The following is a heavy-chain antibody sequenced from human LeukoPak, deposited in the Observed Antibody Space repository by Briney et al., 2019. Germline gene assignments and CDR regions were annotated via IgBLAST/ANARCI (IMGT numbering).Heavy chain of an antibody. CDR2: IYYSGSY. Sequence: PSETLSLTCTVSGDSISSSSYYWGWIRQPPGKRLEMIGSIYYSGSYYYPPSLKIRITLSVDTSNNDFSLKLSSVTAADTAVYYCARLVGATDWGQGTLVTVSS. CDR3: ARLVGATD. V-gene: IGHV4-39*02. J-gene: IGHJ4*02. D-gene: IGHD1-26*01. CDR1: GDSISSSSYY.